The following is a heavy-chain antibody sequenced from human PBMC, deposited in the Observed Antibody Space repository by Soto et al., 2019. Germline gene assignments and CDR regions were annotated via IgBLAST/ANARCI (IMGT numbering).Heavy chain of an antibody. CDR3: SIENWFHDY. CDR2: IKYDGNEQ. J-gene: IGHJ4*02. V-gene: IGHV3-7*03. Sequence: EVRLVESGGGLVQPGGSLRLSCAASGFTFSNYYMNWVRQAPGKGLEWVASIKYDGNEQNYVDSVKGRFTISRDNAKNSLYLQTNSLRGEYAALYYCSIENWFHDYWGQGTRVTVSS. CDR1: GFTFSNYY. D-gene: IGHD3-9*01.